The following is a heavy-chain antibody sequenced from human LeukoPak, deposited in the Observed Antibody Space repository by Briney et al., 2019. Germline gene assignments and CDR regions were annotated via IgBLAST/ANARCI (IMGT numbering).Heavy chain of an antibody. D-gene: IGHD2-15*01. J-gene: IGHJ5*02. CDR3: AKVRYCSGVNCYPDDT. CDR1: GFTFSSYS. CDR2: ISSSSSYI. Sequence: GGSLRLSCAASGFTFSSYSMNWVRQAPGKGLEWVSSISSSSSYIYYADSVKGRFTISRDNAKNSLYLQMNSLRAEDTAVYYCAKVRYCSGVNCYPDDTGGQGTLVTVSS. V-gene: IGHV3-21*01.